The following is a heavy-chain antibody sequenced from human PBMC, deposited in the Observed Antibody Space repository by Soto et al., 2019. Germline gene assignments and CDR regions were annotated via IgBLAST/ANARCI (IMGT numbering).Heavy chain of an antibody. Sequence: ASVKVSCKASGYTFTSYAMHWVRQAPGQRLEWMGWINAGNGNTKYSQKFQGRVTITRGTSASTAYMELSSLGSEDTAVYYCARDPSYYDSSGYQALDYWGQGTLVTVSS. CDR3: ARDPSYYDSSGYQALDY. D-gene: IGHD3-22*01. V-gene: IGHV1-3*01. J-gene: IGHJ4*02. CDR2: INAGNGNT. CDR1: GYTFTSYA.